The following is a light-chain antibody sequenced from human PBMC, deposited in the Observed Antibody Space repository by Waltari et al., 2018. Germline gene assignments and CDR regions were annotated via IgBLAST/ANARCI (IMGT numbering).Light chain of an antibody. Sequence: PMLTQPASLSASPGASASLTCTFSGGINVAGYHIFWYQQKPGSPPRYLLRYKSDSDKGQGLGVPSLFSGSKDASANTGILRISGLQSEDEADYYCAIGHSSGWVFGGGTRLTVL. CDR3: AIGHSSGWV. V-gene: IGLV5-45*01. CDR1: GGINVAGYH. CDR2: YKSDSDK. J-gene: IGLJ2*01.